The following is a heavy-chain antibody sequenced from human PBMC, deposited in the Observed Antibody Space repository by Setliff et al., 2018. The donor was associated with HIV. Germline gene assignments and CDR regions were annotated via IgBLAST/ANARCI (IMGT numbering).Heavy chain of an antibody. J-gene: IGHJ4*02. CDR2: IYYTGNI. CDR3: VRGRYCSGSNCPGLDN. D-gene: IGHD2-15*01. Sequence: SETLSLTCRVSGGLMSGYFWSWVRQPPGKGLEWVAYIYYTGNINQNPSLKSRVTISMDSSKRQFYLKLSSLTAADTAVYYCVRGRYCSGSNCPGLDNWGQGILVTVSS. CDR1: GGLMSGYF. V-gene: IGHV4-59*01.